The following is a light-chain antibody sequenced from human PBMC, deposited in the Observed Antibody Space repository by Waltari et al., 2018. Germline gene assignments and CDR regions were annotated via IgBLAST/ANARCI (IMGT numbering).Light chain of an antibody. CDR1: GSDIGGYNY. CDR3: SSYADNKGV. V-gene: IGLV2-8*01. CDR2: EVT. J-gene: IGLJ2*01. Sequence: QSALTQPPSASGSPGQSVTISCTGTGSDIGGYNYVSWYQQNPGKAPNHMIYEVTKRPSGVPDRFSGSRSGNTASLTVSGLQAEDEAYYYCSSYADNKGVFGGGTKLTVL.